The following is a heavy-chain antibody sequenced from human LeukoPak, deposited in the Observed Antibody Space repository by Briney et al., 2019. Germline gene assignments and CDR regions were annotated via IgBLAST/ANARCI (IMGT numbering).Heavy chain of an antibody. Sequence: GRSLRLSWAASGFTFSSYGMHWVRQAPGKGLEWVAVIWYDGSNKYYADSVKGRFTISRDNSKNTLYLQMNSLRAEDTAVYYCARDSERGYSSGQKRFDPWGQG. J-gene: IGHJ5*02. CDR2: IWYDGSNK. CDR1: GFTFSSYG. V-gene: IGHV3-33*01. CDR3: ARDSERGYSSGQKRFDP. D-gene: IGHD6-19*01.